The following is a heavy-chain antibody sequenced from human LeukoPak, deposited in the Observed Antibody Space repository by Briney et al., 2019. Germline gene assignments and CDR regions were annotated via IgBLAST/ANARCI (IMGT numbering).Heavy chain of an antibody. D-gene: IGHD6-13*01. CDR2: IYYSGST. CDR1: GGSISSYY. J-gene: IGHJ6*03. CDR3: ARGARIAHYYYYYYMDV. V-gene: IGHV4-59*01. Sequence: SETLSLTCTVSGGSISSYYWSWIRQPPGKGLEWIGYIYYSGSTYYNPSLKSRVTISVDTSKNQFSLKLSSVTAADTAVYYCARGARIAHYYYYYYMDVWGKGTTVTISS.